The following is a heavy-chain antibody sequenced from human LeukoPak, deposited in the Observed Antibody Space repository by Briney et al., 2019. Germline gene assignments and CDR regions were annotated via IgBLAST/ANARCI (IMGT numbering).Heavy chain of an antibody. D-gene: IGHD5-18*01. CDR2: IKQDGSEK. V-gene: IGHV3-7*01. J-gene: IGHJ4*02. CDR1: GFTFSSYW. Sequence: GGSLRLSCAASGFTFSSYWMSWVRQAPGKGLEWVANIKQDGSEKYYVDSVKGRFTIPRDNAKNSLYLQMNSLGAEDTAVYYCAQNQWIQLWFAYWGQGTLVTVSS. CDR3: AQNQWIQLWFAY.